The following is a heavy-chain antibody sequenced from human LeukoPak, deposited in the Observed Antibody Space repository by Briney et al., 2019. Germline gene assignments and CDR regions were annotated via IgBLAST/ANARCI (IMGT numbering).Heavy chain of an antibody. CDR2: IFHSGNT. D-gene: IGHD2-15*01. CDR3: ARGEGYCGGNSCYADGFDI. V-gene: IGHV4-59*06. J-gene: IGHJ3*02. Sequence: SETLSLTCTVSGGSISSYYWSWIRQPAGKGLEWIGYIFHSGNTYYNPSLKSRVTISVDRSKNQFSLRLKSVTAADTAVYNCARGEGYCGGNSCYADGFDIWGQGTMVTVSS. CDR1: GGSISSYY.